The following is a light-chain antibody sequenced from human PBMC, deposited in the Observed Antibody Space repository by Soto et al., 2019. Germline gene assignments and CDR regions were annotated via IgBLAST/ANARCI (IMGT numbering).Light chain of an antibody. CDR2: GAS. CDR1: QSVASH. J-gene: IGKJ5*01. Sequence: EILLTQSPGTLSLSPGDRATLSCRPSQSVASHYLAWFQQKPGQATRLLLYGASTRATGIPARFSGSGSGTDFTLTISSLEPEDFAVYYCQQRSNWPPITFGQGTRLEI. CDR3: QQRSNWPPIT. V-gene: IGKV3-11*01.